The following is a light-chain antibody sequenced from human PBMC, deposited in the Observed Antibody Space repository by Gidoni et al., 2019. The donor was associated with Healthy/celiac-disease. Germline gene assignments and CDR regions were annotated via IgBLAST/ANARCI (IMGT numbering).Light chain of an antibody. J-gene: IGLJ3*02. CDR2: EVS. Sequence: QSALTQPASVSGSPGQSITISCTGTSSDVGGYNYVAWYQQHPGKAPKLMIYEVSNRPSGGSNRFSGSKSGNTASLTIPGLQAEDEADYYCSSYTSSSTLVFGGGTKLXV. V-gene: IGLV2-14*01. CDR1: SSDVGGYNY. CDR3: SSYTSSSTLV.